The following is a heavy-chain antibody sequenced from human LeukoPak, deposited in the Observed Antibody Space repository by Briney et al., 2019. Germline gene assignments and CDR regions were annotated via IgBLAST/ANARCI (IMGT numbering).Heavy chain of an antibody. D-gene: IGHD6-13*01. V-gene: IGHV1-8*01. CDR2: MNPNSGNT. Sequence: GASVKVSCKASGYTFTSYDINWVRQATGQGLGWMGWMNPNSGNTGYAQKFQGRVTMTRNTSISTAYMELSSLRSEDTAVYYCASYESSWHNDAFDIWGQGTMVTVSS. J-gene: IGHJ3*02. CDR1: GYTFTSYD. CDR3: ASYESSWHNDAFDI.